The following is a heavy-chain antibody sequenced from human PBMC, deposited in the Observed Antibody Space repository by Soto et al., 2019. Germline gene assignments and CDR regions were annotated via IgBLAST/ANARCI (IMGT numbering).Heavy chain of an antibody. D-gene: IGHD6-19*01. CDR3: ARDRGVAPPVAGITHYYYDMDV. Sequence: QDQLVQSGGEVKKPGASVKVSCKASGYSFTNYGITWVRQAPGQGFEWMGWISAYNGDTNYAQKLQGRVTMTTDAATRAAYWELRSLRSDDTALYYCARDRGVAPPVAGITHYYYDMDVWGKGTTVTVSS. CDR2: ISAYNGDT. CDR1: GYSFTNYG. J-gene: IGHJ6*03. V-gene: IGHV1-18*01.